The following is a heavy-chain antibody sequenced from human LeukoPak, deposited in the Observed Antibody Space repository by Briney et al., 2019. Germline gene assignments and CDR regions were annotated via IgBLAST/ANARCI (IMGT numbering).Heavy chain of an antibody. CDR1: GGTFSSYA. CDR2: IIPIFGTA. D-gene: IGHD3-10*01. V-gene: IGHV1-69*05. CDR3: ARGRVRGVSPYYYYYMDV. J-gene: IGHJ6*03. Sequence: SVKVSCKASGGTFSSYAISWVRQAPGQGLEWMGGIIPIFGTANYAQKFQGRVTITTDESTSTAYMELSSLRSEDTAVYYYARGRVRGVSPYYYYYMDVWGKGTTVTVSS.